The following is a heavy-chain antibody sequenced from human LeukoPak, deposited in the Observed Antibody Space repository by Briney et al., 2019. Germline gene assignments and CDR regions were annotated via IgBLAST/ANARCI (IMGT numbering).Heavy chain of an antibody. CDR1: GGTFSSYA. D-gene: IGHD3-9*01. V-gene: IGHV1-69*05. CDR2: IIPIFGTA. Sequence: GSSVKVSFKASGGTFSSYAISWVRQAPGQGLEWMGGIIPIFGTANYAQKFQGRVTITTDESTSTAYMELSSLRSEDTAVYYCARSDTRYFDWLLPPSFDYWGQGTLVTVSS. CDR3: ARSDTRYFDWLLPPSFDY. J-gene: IGHJ4*02.